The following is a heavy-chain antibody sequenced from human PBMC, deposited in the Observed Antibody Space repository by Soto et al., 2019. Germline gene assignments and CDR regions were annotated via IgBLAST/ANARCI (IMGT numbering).Heavy chain of an antibody. Sequence: GSLRLSCAGSGFTFSTYWMSWVRQAPGKGLEWVANIKQDGSEIDYADSVEGRFTISRDNAKNSLFLQMNSLRAADTAVYYCAAWARSSWFDYWGQGTLVTVSS. V-gene: IGHV3-7*05. J-gene: IGHJ4*02. CDR1: GFTFSTYW. CDR3: AAWARSSWFDY. D-gene: IGHD6-13*01. CDR2: IKQDGSEI.